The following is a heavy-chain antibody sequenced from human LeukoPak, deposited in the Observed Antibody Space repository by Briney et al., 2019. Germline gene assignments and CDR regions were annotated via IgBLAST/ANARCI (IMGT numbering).Heavy chain of an antibody. CDR2: ISSSGTTI. CDR1: GFTFNNYA. Sequence: GGSLRLSCAASGFTFNNYAMSWVRQAPGKGLEWVSYISSSGTTIYYADSVKGRFTISRDNAKNSLYLQMNSLRAEDTAVYYCARGRSSSPIYYYGMDVWGQGTTVTVSS. D-gene: IGHD6-13*01. CDR3: ARGRSSSPIYYYGMDV. V-gene: IGHV3-11*01. J-gene: IGHJ6*02.